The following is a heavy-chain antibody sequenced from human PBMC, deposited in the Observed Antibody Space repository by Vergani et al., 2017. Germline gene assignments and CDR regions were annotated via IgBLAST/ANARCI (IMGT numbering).Heavy chain of an antibody. CDR3: AKHFSGWGIDY. CDR1: GFTLSNYD. J-gene: IGHJ4*02. CDR2: IQFDGSTQ. D-gene: IGHD3-16*01. Sequence: QVQLVESGGGVVQRGGSLRLSCATSGFTLSNYDMQWIRQGPGKGLEFVAFIQFDGSTQSYADSVKGRFTLSRDFSKNTLYLQMNSLRTDDTATYYCAKHFSGWGIDYWGQGTQVIVSS. V-gene: IGHV3-30*02.